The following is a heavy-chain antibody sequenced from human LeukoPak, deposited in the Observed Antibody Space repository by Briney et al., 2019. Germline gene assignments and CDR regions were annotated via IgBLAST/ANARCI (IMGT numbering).Heavy chain of an antibody. CDR1: VYTFTSYD. J-gene: IGHJ4*02. CDR3: ARGLRTSGSPPDY. V-gene: IGHV1-8*01. CDR2: MNPNRGNT. D-gene: IGHD1-26*01. Sequence: ASVKVSCKASVYTFTSYDINWVRQATGQGLEWMGWMNPNRGNTGYAQKFQGRVTMSRNTSISTAYMELSSLRSEDTAVYYCARGLRTSGSPPDYWGQGTLVTVSS.